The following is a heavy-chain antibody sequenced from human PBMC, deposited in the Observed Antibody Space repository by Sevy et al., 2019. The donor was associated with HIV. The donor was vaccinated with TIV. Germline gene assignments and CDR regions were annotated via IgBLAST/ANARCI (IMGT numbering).Heavy chain of an antibody. CDR2: IKKDGSEK. CDR1: GFTFSSSW. Sequence: GGSLRLSCAASGFTFSSSWMSWVRQAPGKGLEWVANIKKDGSEKNNVDSVKGRFTISRENVKNSLYLQMNSLRAEDTAVYFCARVRGYSYGYVDYWGQGTLVTVSS. V-gene: IGHV3-7*01. CDR3: ARVRGYSYGYVDY. D-gene: IGHD5-18*01. J-gene: IGHJ4*02.